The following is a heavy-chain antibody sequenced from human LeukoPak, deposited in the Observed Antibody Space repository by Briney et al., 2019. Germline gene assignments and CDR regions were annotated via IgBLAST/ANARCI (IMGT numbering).Heavy chain of an antibody. CDR3: ARDGYDFWRHYYYGMDV. Sequence: NSSETLSLTCTVSGGSISSYYWSWIRQPPGKGLEWIGYIYYSGSTNYNPSLKSRVTISVDTSKNQFSLKLSSVTAADTAVYYCARDGYDFWRHYYYGMDVWGQGTTVTVSS. V-gene: IGHV4-59*01. D-gene: IGHD3-3*01. CDR2: IYYSGST. CDR1: GGSISSYY. J-gene: IGHJ6*02.